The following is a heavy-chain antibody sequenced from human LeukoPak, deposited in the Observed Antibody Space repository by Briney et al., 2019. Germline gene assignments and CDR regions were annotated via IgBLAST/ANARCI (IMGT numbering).Heavy chain of an antibody. J-gene: IGHJ4*02. D-gene: IGHD5-18*01. V-gene: IGHV3-30*04. CDR3: ARNGYNYASDFDY. Sequence: PGGSLRLSCAASGFTFRNYAMHWVRQAPGKGLEWVAVISNDGRNKYYADSVKGRFTISRDNSKNTLYLQVNSLRAEDTAVYYCARNGYNYASDFDYWGQGSLVTVSS. CDR2: ISNDGRNK. CDR1: GFTFRNYA.